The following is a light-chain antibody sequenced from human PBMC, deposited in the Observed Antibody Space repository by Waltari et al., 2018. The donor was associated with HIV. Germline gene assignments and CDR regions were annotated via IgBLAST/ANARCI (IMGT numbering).Light chain of an antibody. J-gene: IGLJ3*02. V-gene: IGLV2-14*03. CDR3: SSYRSGCIWV. CDR2: DVS. CDR1: SSDIGGYNY. Sequence: QSALTQPASVSGSPGQSITISCPGTSSDIGGYNYVSWYQQHPGTAPQLMIYDVSNRPSGVSNRLSGSKSGNTASLTISGLQAEDEADYYCSSYRSGCIWVFGGGTKLTVL.